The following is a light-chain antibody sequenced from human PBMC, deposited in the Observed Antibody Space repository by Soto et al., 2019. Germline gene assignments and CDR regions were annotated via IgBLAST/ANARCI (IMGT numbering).Light chain of an antibody. Sequence: DIQMTQSPSTLSASVGDRVTITCRASQSIRTWLAWYQQKPGKAPNLLIYDASTLESGVPSRFSGSGSGTEFTLSISSLQPDDFATYDCQQYNSYSRTFGQGTKVEIK. CDR2: DAS. CDR1: QSIRTW. J-gene: IGKJ1*01. CDR3: QQYNSYSRT. V-gene: IGKV1-5*01.